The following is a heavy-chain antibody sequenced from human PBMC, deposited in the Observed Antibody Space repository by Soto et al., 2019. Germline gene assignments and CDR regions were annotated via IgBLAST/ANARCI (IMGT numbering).Heavy chain of an antibody. CDR1: GFTFSSYS. J-gene: IGHJ4*02. Sequence: GGSLRLSCAASGFTFSSYSMNWVRQAPGKGLEWVSSISSSSSYIYYADSVKGRFTISRDNAKNSLYLQMNSLRAEDTAVYYCARDGDYDILTGYSRYGDYWGQGTLVTVSS. D-gene: IGHD3-9*01. CDR2: ISSSSSYI. CDR3: ARDGDYDILTGYSRYGDY. V-gene: IGHV3-21*01.